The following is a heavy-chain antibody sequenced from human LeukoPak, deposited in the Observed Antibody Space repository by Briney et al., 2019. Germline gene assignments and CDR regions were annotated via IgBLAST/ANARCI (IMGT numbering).Heavy chain of an antibody. V-gene: IGHV4-59*01. CDR1: GGSISNYY. CDR2: ISYSGIT. D-gene: IGHD1-1*01. CDR3: ARRYSDAFDI. Sequence: SETLSLTCTVSGGSISNYYWNWIRQPPGKGLEWIGYISYSGITNYNPSLKSRITISVDTSKNQFSLKLRSVTAADTAVYYCARRYSDAFDIWGQGTMVTVSS. J-gene: IGHJ3*02.